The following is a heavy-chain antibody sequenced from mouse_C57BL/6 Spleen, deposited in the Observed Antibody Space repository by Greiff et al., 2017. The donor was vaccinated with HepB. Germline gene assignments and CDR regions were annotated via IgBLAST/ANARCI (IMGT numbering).Heavy chain of an antibody. CDR2: IYPNSGGT. D-gene: IGHD2-4*01. Sequence: QVQLQQPGAELVKPGASVKLSCKASGYTFTSYWMHWVKQRPGRGLEWIGRIYPNSGGTKYNEKFKSKATLTVDKPSSTAYMQLSSLTSEDSAVYYCARGYDYDSMDYWGQGTSVTVSS. J-gene: IGHJ4*01. V-gene: IGHV1-72*01. CDR1: GYTFTSYW. CDR3: ARGYDYDSMDY.